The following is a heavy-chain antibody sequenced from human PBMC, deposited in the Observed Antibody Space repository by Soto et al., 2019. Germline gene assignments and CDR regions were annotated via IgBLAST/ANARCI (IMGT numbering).Heavy chain of an antibody. CDR3: AKGALATDGSLVPDDF. CDR2: ISGSGGGT. Sequence: EVQLLESGGGLVQPGGSLRLSCVASGFTFSSYAMNWVRQAPGKGLEWVSGISGSGGGTYYADSVKGRFTISRDNSKNTLYLQMNSLRAEDTAVYYCAKGALATDGSLVPDDFWGQGTLVTVSS. CDR1: GFTFSSYA. D-gene: IGHD6-13*01. V-gene: IGHV3-23*01. J-gene: IGHJ4*02.